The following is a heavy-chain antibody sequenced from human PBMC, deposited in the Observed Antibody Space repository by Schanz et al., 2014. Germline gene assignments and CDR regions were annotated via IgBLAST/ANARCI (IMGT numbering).Heavy chain of an antibody. CDR1: GFNSDDYA. Sequence: EVQVVESRGGLVQPGGSLRLSCTASGFNSDDYAMHWVRQAPGKGLEWVSNIPWNGAAIGYAGSVRGRFTISRDSAKNSLYLQMNSLRPEDTALYCCAKGSRSGSKVMDVWGKGTTVTVSS. J-gene: IGHJ6*03. CDR3: AKGSRSGSKVMDV. V-gene: IGHV3-9*02. D-gene: IGHD3-10*01. CDR2: IPWNGAAI.